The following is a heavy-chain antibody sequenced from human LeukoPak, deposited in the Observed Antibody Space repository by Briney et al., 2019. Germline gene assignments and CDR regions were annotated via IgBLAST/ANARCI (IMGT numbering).Heavy chain of an antibody. J-gene: IGHJ5*02. CDR3: ARLDGYCSGGSCYSVSFVDP. CDR1: GGSLSDYY. D-gene: IGHD2-15*01. CDR2: VYYSGST. Sequence: SETLSLTCTVSGGSLSDYYWSWIRQPPGKGLESIGYVYYSGSTHYSPSLKSRVTISVDTSKNQISLKLSSVTAADTAVYYCARLDGYCSGGSCYSVSFVDPWGQGTLVTVSS. V-gene: IGHV4-59*08.